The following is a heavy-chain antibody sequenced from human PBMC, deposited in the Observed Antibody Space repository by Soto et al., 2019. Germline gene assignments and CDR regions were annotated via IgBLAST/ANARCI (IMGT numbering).Heavy chain of an antibody. Sequence: EVQLVESGGGLVQPGGSLRLSCAASGFTVSSNYMTWVRQAPGKGLEWVSVIYSGGSTYYADSVKGSFTSSRDNSKNTLYHQMNSLRAEDTAVYYGARADSDTAPRCACYGMDVWGQGTTVTVSS. CDR3: ARADSDTAPRCACYGMDV. D-gene: IGHD2-21*02. CDR2: IYSGGST. CDR1: GFTVSSNY. V-gene: IGHV3-66*01. J-gene: IGHJ6*02.